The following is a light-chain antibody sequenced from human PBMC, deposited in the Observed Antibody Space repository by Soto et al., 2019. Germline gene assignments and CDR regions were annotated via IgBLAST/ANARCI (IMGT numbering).Light chain of an antibody. Sequence: EMMLTQASATLSSSPGERGTLSWRASQSVSSYLAWYQHKPGQAPRLFIYDASNRVTGIPARFSGSGSATDFTLTISSLEPEDFAVYYCQQYGSSPITFGQGTRLEIK. CDR1: QSVSSY. V-gene: IGKV3-11*01. CDR3: QQYGSSPIT. CDR2: DAS. J-gene: IGKJ5*01.